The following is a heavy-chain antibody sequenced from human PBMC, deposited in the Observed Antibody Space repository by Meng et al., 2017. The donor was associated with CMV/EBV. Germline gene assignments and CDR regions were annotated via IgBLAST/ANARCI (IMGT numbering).Heavy chain of an antibody. CDR1: GFTFSSYG. D-gene: IGHD6-13*01. Sequence: GESLKISCAASGFTFSSYGMHWVRQAPGKGLEWVAFIRYDGSNKYYADSVKGRFTISRDNSKNTLYLQMNGLRAEDTAVYYCAKDPPPVLLIAAAGTPSYGMDVWGQGTTVTVSS. V-gene: IGHV3-30*02. J-gene: IGHJ6*02. CDR2: IRYDGSNK. CDR3: AKDPPPVLLIAAAGTPSYGMDV.